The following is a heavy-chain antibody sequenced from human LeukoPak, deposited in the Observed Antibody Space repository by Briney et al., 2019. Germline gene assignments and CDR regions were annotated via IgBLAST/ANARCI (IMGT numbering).Heavy chain of an antibody. J-gene: IGHJ4*02. CDR3: AKVSSSSALGSFDY. D-gene: IGHD6-6*01. Sequence: PGGSLRLSCAASGFTFDDYAMHWVRQAPGKGLEWVSGISWNSGSIGYADSVKGRFTISRDNAKNSLYLQMNSLRAEDMALYYCAKVSSSSALGSFDYWGQGTLVTVSS. CDR1: GFTFDDYA. V-gene: IGHV3-9*03. CDR2: ISWNSGSI.